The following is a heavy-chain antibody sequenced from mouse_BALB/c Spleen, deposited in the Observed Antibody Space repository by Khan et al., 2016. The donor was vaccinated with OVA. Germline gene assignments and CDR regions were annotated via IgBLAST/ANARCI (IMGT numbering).Heavy chain of an antibody. D-gene: IGHD2-14*01. CDR1: GFSLSRYN. CDR2: IWGGGGT. CDR3: ARAYYRYYGYYAMDY. J-gene: IGHJ4*01. V-gene: IGHV2-6-4*01. Sequence: QVQLKESGPGLVAPSQSLSITCTVSGFSLSRYNIHWIRQPPGKGLEWLGMIWGGGGTDYNSTLTSRLSITKDNSKSQVFLKMNSLQTDDPAMSYWARAYYRYYGYYAMDYWGQGTSVTVSS.